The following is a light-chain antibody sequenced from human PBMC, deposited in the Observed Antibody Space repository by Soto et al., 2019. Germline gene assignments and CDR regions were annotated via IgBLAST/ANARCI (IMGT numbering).Light chain of an antibody. J-gene: IGLJ2*01. CDR2: EVS. CDR1: SSDVGGFNY. V-gene: IGLV2-8*01. Sequence: QSALTQPPSASGSPGQSVTISCTGTSSDVGGFNYVSWYQQHPGKAPRLMIYEVSKRPSGVPDRFSGSKSGNTASLTVSGLQADDEADYYCSSYVGSNILVFGGGTKLTVL. CDR3: SSYVGSNILV.